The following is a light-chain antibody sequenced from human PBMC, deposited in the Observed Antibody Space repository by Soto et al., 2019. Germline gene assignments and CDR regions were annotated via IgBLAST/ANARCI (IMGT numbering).Light chain of an antibody. CDR1: QSVSNRY. CDR2: GTS. Sequence: DIVLTQSPGSLSLSPGERVTLSCRASQSVSNRYLAWYQHRPGQAPRLLIRGTSSRASGVPDRFSASGAGTDFILTISRVEPEDFAIYYCQQYGSSITFGGGTKVDIK. V-gene: IGKV3-20*01. CDR3: QQYGSSIT. J-gene: IGKJ4*01.